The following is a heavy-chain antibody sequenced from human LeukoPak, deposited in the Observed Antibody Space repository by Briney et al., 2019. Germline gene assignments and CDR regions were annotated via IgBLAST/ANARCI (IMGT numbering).Heavy chain of an antibody. Sequence: ASVKVSCKASGYTFTNYPISWVRQAPGQGLEWMGWISTYTGNTKYAQKLQGRVTMTTDTSTSTAYMDLRSLRSDDTAVYYCAREGDGYNYGDFDYWGQGTLVTVSS. CDR3: AREGDGYNYGDFDY. D-gene: IGHD5-24*01. V-gene: IGHV1-18*01. CDR2: ISTYTGNT. CDR1: GYTFTNYP. J-gene: IGHJ4*02.